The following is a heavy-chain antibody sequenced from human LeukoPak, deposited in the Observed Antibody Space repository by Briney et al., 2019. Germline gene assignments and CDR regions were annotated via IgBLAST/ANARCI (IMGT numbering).Heavy chain of an antibody. J-gene: IGHJ6*03. CDR2: ICYSGST. CDR3: ASGPQYYDFWSGYLSYYYYYYMDV. CDR1: GGSISSGGYY. D-gene: IGHD3-3*01. Sequence: SETLSLTCTVSGGSISSGGYYWSWIRQHPGKGLEWIGYICYSGSTYYNPSLKSRVTISVDTSKNQFSLKLSSVTAADTAVYYCASGPQYYDFWSGYLSYYYYYYMDVWGKGTTVTVSS. V-gene: IGHV4-31*03.